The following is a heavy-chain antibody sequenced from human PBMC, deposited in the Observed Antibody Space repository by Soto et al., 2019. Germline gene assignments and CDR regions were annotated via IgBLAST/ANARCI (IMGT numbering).Heavy chain of an antibody. V-gene: IGHV4-31*03. CDR2: IYYSGST. D-gene: IGHD5-18*01. Sequence: SETLSLTCTVSGGSISSGGYYWSWIRQHPGKGLEWIGYIYYSGSTYYNPSLKSRVTISVDTSKNQFSLKLSSVTAADTAVYYCARGGNVDTAMVPRHYFDYWGQGTLVTVSS. CDR1: GGSISSGGYY. J-gene: IGHJ4*02. CDR3: ARGGNVDTAMVPRHYFDY.